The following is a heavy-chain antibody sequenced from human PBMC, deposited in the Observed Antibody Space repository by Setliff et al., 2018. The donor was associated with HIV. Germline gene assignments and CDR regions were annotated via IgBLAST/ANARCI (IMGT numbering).Heavy chain of an antibody. Sequence: PSETLSLTCAVSGYSINSGYYWGWIRQPPGKGLEWIGTIYHSGSTYYNPSLKSRVTISVDMSKNQFSLKLSSVTAADTAVYYCARRHGSGSLDAFDIWGQGTMVTVSS. V-gene: IGHV4-38-2*01. CDR1: GYSINSGYY. J-gene: IGHJ3*02. CDR2: IYHSGST. CDR3: ARRHGSGSLDAFDI. D-gene: IGHD3-10*01.